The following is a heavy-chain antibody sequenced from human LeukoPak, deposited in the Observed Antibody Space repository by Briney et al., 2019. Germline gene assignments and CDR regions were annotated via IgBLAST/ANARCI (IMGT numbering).Heavy chain of an antibody. CDR2: IYYSGST. D-gene: IGHD6-19*01. J-gene: IGHJ5*02. Sequence: SETLSLTCTVSGGSISSYYWSWIRQPPGKGLEWIGYIYYSGSTNYNPSLKSRVTISVDTSKNQFSLKLSSVTAADTAVYYCAIDGRGSSGWYKGWFDPWGQGTLVTVSS. CDR3: AIDGRGSSGWYKGWFDP. CDR1: GGSISSYY. V-gene: IGHV4-59*01.